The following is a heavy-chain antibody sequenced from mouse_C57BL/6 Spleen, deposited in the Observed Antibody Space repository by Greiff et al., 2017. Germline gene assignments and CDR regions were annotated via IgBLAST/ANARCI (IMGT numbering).Heavy chain of an antibody. D-gene: IGHD1-1*01. J-gene: IGHJ1*03. Sequence: VKLVESGGGLVKPGGSLKLSCAASGFTFSDYGMHWVRQAPEKGLEWVAYISSGSSTIYYADTVKGRFTISRDNAKNTLFLQMTSLRSEDTAMYYCALNYYGSSYEGYFDVWGTGTTVTVSS. CDR2: ISSGSSTI. V-gene: IGHV5-17*01. CDR3: ALNYYGSSYEGYFDV. CDR1: GFTFSDYG.